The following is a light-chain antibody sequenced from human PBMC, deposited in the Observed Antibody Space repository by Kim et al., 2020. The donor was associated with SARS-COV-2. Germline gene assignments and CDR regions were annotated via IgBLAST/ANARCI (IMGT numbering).Light chain of an antibody. CDR2: AAS. J-gene: IGKJ2*01. Sequence: DIQMTQSPSSLCASVGDRVTITCRASQGINIYLAWFQQKPGKAPKSLIYAASNLQSGVPSKFSGSGSGTDFTLTINSLQPEDFATYYCQQYDGYPPTFGQGTKLEI. V-gene: IGKV1-16*02. CDR1: QGINIY. CDR3: QQYDGYPPT.